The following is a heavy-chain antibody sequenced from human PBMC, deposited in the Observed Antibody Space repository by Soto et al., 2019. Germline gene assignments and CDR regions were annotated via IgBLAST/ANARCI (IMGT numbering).Heavy chain of an antibody. CDR3: AAEILQGITGITGVFDI. D-gene: IGHD1-7*01. CDR2: IVGGSGNT. V-gene: IGHV1-58*01. J-gene: IGHJ3*02. Sequence: RLDWIVWIVGGSGNTNYAQKFQERVTISRDMSTSTAYMELSSLRSEDTAVYYCAAEILQGITGITGVFDIRGQGTMVTVSS.